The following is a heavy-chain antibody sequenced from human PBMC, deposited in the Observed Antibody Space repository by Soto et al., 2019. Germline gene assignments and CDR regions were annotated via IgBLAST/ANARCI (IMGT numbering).Heavy chain of an antibody. D-gene: IGHD6-19*01. V-gene: IGHV3-7*01. Sequence: GGSLRLSCAVSGFTFSDYWMSWVRQAPGKGLEWVANIKQDGNEKYYVDSVKGRFTISRDNAKNSLYLQMNSLRAEDTAVYYCARGLGSSGWYSPWDASDIRGQGTMVTV. CDR1: GFTFSDYW. J-gene: IGHJ3*02. CDR2: IKQDGNEK. CDR3: ARGLGSSGWYSPWDASDI.